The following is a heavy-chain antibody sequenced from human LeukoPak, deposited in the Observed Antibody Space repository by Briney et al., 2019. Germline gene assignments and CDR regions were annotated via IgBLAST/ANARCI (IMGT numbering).Heavy chain of an antibody. Sequence: PSETLSLTCTVSGGSISSYYWSWIRQPPGKGLEWIGYIYYSGSTNYNPSLKSRVTISVDTSKNQFTLKLSSVTAADTAVYYCAGYSGYVAGFDNWGQGTLVTVSS. D-gene: IGHD5-12*01. V-gene: IGHV4-59*08. CDR3: AGYSGYVAGFDN. J-gene: IGHJ4*02. CDR2: IYYSGST. CDR1: GGSISSYY.